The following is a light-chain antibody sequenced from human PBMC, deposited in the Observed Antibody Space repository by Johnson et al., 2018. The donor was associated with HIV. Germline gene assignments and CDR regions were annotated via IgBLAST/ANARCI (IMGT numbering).Light chain of an antibody. J-gene: IGLJ1*01. CDR3: GTWGSSVSAPYF. CDR1: SSNIGNNY. Sequence: QAVLTQPPSVSAAPGQKVTISCSGSSSNIGNNYVSWYQQLPGTAPKLLIYENNKRPSGIPDRFSGSKSGTSATLDITGLQAGDEADYYCGTWGSSVSAPYFFGTWTPGTLL. V-gene: IGLV1-51*02. CDR2: ENN.